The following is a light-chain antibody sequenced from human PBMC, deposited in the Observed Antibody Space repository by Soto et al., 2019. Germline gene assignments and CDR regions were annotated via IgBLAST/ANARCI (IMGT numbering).Light chain of an antibody. CDR1: SSDIGAYDY. J-gene: IGLJ3*02. CDR3: QAYDYSLTAFV. Sequence: QSVLTQPASLSGSPGQSITISCTGTSSDIGAYDYVSWFQQHPGKAPKLMISEVNNRPSGVPERFSGSKSGTSASLAITGLQAEDEADYYCQAYDYSLTAFVFGGGTKLTVL. V-gene: IGLV2-14*01. CDR2: EVN.